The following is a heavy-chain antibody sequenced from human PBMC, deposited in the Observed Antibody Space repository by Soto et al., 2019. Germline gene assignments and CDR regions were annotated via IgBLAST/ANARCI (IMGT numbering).Heavy chain of an antibody. J-gene: IGHJ6*02. V-gene: IGHV5-51*01. CDR2: IYPGDSDT. D-gene: IGHD2-2*01. CDR3: ARLVVPAARIRYYYYGMDV. Sequence: PGESLKISCKGSGYSFTSYWIGWVRQMPGKGLEWMGIIYPGDSDTRYGPSFQGQVTISADKSISTAYLQWSSLKASDTAMYYCARLVVPAARIRYYYYGMDVWGQGTTVTVSS. CDR1: GYSFTSYW.